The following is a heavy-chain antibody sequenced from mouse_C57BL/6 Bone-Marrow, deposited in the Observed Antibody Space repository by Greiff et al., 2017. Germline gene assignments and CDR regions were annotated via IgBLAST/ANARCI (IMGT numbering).Heavy chain of an antibody. J-gene: IGHJ2*01. Sequence: EVQRVESGGDLVKPGGSLKLSCAASGFTFSSYGMSWVRQTPDKRLEWVATISSGGSYTYYPDSVKGRFTLSRDKAKNTLYLQMSSLKSEDTAMYYCARRGITAYFDYWGQGTTLTVSS. D-gene: IGHD2-4*01. CDR1: GFTFSSYG. CDR3: ARRGITAYFDY. V-gene: IGHV5-6*01. CDR2: ISSGGSYT.